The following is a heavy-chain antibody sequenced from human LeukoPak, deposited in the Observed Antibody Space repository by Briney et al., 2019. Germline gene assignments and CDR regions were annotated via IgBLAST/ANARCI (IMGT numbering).Heavy chain of an antibody. J-gene: IGHJ5*02. V-gene: IGHV4-59*01. CDR1: GGSISSYY. CDR3: ARQNDSGTYRVRLDP. Sequence: PSETLSLTCTVSGGSISSYYWSWIRQFPGKGLEWIGYIYYSGSTNYNPSLKSRVTISVDTSKNQLSLKLSSVTAADTAVYYCARQNDSGTYRVRLDPWGQGTLVTVSS. CDR2: IYYSGST. D-gene: IGHD3-10*01.